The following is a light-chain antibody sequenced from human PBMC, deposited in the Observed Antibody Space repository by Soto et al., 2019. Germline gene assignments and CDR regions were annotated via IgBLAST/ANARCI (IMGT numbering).Light chain of an antibody. Sequence: EIVMTQSPATLSVSPGERATLSCRASQSVRSNLAWYQQKPGQAPRLLIYGASIRATGVPARFSGSGSGTEFTLSISSLQSEDFAVYYCQQYNSYSVTFGQGTKLEIK. J-gene: IGKJ2*01. CDR2: GAS. CDR3: QQYNSYSVT. V-gene: IGKV3-15*01. CDR1: QSVRSN.